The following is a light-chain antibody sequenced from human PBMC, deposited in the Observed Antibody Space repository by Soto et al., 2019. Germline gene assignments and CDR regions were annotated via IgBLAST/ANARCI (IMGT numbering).Light chain of an antibody. J-gene: IGLJ1*01. CDR1: SSDAGYYNY. V-gene: IGLV2-8*01. CDR2: EVS. CDR3: TSYAGTDVHYV. Sequence: QSVLTQPPSASGSPGQSVTISCTGTSSDAGYYNYVSWYQQYPGKAPKLLIYEVSKRPSGVPDRFSGSKSGNTASLTVSGLQAADEADYYCTSYAGTDVHYVFGTGTKVTV.